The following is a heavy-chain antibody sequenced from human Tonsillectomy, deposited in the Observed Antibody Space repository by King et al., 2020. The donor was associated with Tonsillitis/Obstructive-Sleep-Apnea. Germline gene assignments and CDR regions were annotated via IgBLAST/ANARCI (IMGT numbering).Heavy chain of an antibody. J-gene: IGHJ4*02. CDR2: ISAYNGNT. CDR3: ARDRTELRYFDWLYPWSDFDY. V-gene: IGHV1-18*01. D-gene: IGHD3-9*01. Sequence: QLVQSGAEVKKPGASVKVSCKASGYTFTSYGISWVRQAPGQGLEWMGWISAYNGNTNYAQTLQGRVTMTTDTSTSTAYMELRSLRSDDTAVYYCARDRTELRYFDWLYPWSDFDYWGQGTLVTVSS. CDR1: GYTFTSYG.